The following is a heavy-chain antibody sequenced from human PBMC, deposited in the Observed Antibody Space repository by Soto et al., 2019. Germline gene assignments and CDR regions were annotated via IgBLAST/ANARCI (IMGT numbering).Heavy chain of an antibody. CDR3: ARARVSTPRLEDPFDI. V-gene: IGHV5-51*01. D-gene: IGHD5-12*01. CDR2: IYPCDSDT. CDR1: GYSFTTYW. Sequence: PXESLKISCKGSGYSFTTYWLAWVRQIPGKGLEYMGIIYPCDSDTRYSPSFQGQVTISADKSISTAYLQWTSLEASDTAIYYCARARVSTPRLEDPFDIWGQGTMVTVSS. J-gene: IGHJ3*02.